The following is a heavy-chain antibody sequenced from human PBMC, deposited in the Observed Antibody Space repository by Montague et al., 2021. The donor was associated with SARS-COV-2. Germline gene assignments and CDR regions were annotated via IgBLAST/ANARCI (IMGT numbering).Heavy chain of an antibody. CDR2: ISYDGSNK. V-gene: IGHV3-30*09. D-gene: IGHD6-19*01. J-gene: IGHJ4*02. CDR1: GFTFNNYA. CDR3: VRASLIKARIAVAGTTVY. Sequence: SLRLSCAASGFTFNNYAMHWVRQAPGKGLEWVAIISYDGSNKYYADSVKGRFAISRDNSKNTLYLQMNSLRAEDTAVYYCVRASLIKARIAVAGTTVYRGQGTLVTSSS.